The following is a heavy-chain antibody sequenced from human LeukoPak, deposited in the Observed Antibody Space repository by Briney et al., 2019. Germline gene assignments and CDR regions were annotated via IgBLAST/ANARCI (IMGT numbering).Heavy chain of an antibody. CDR1: GGTFSSYA. V-gene: IGHV1-69*04. CDR3: AKDQDSSSWLFDY. Sequence: GASVKVSCKASGGTFSSYAISWVRQAPGQGLEWMGRIIPILGIANYAQKFQGRVTITADKSTSTAYMELSSLRAEDTAVYYCAKDQDSSSWLFDYWGQGTLVTVSS. J-gene: IGHJ4*02. CDR2: IIPILGIA. D-gene: IGHD6-13*01.